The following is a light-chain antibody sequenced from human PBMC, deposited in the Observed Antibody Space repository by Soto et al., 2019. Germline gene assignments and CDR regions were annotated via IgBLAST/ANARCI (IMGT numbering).Light chain of an antibody. CDR2: DVS. CDR1: SSVVGGSNY. Sequence: QSVLTQPASVSGSPGQSITISCTGTSSVVGGSNYVSWYQQHPGKAPKLIISDVSYRPSGVSNRFSGSKSGNTASLTISGLQVEDEADYYCSSYTSSSTYVFGTGTKVTVL. V-gene: IGLV2-14*01. J-gene: IGLJ1*01. CDR3: SSYTSSSTYV.